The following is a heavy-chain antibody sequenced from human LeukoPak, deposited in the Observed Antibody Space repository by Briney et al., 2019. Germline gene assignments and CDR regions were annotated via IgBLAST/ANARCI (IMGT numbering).Heavy chain of an antibody. CDR2: ISGSGHRT. D-gene: IGHD1-26*01. J-gene: IGHJ4*02. Sequence: GGSLRLSCAASGFTFSSYSMNWVRQAPGKGLEWVSGISGSGHRTYYADSVKGRFTISRDNSKNTLYLQMNSLRAEDTAVYYCAKDRQDSGSYSLFLDYWGQGTLVTVSS. V-gene: IGHV3-23*01. CDR1: GFTFSSYS. CDR3: AKDRQDSGSYSLFLDY.